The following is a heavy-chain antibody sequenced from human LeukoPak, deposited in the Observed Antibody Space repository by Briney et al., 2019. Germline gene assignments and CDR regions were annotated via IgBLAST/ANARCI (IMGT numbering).Heavy chain of an antibody. CDR2: IIPILGIA. D-gene: IGHD2-2*01. CDR1: GGTFSSYA. Sequence: SVKVSCKASGGTFSSYAISWVRQAPGQGLEWMGRIIPILGIANYAQKFQGRVTITADKSTSTAYMELSSLRSEDTAVYYCARVGSSSFLPLSMYWYFDLWGRGTLVTVSS. J-gene: IGHJ2*01. CDR3: ARVGSSSFLPLSMYWYFDL. V-gene: IGHV1-69*04.